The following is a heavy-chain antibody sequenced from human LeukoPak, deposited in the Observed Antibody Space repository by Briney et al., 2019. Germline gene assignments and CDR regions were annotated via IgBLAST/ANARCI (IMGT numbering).Heavy chain of an antibody. Sequence: PSETLSLTCTVSGGSISSYYWSWIRQPPGKGLEWIGYIYYSGSTNYNPSLKSRVTISVDTSKNQFSLKLSSVTAADTAVYYCARDPSPSTWYYFDYWGQGTLVTVSS. D-gene: IGHD2-8*02. V-gene: IGHV4-59*01. CDR3: ARDPSPSTWYYFDY. CDR1: GGSISSYY. CDR2: IYYSGST. J-gene: IGHJ4*02.